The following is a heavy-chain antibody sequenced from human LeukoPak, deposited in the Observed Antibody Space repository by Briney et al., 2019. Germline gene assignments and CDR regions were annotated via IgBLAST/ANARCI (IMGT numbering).Heavy chain of an antibody. CDR3: ARDWYHAIDY. CDR1: GFTFDDYG. J-gene: IGHJ4*02. CDR2: INWNGGST. Sequence: PGGSLRLSCAASGFTFDDYGMSWVRQAPGKGLEWVSGINWNGGSTGYADSVKGRFTISRDNAKNPLYLRMNSLRAEDTAVYYCARDWYHAIDYWGQGTLVTVSS. V-gene: IGHV3-20*04. D-gene: IGHD2-2*01.